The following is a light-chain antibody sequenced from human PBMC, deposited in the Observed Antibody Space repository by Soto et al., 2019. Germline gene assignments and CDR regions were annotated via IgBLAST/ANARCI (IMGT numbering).Light chain of an antibody. CDR3: CSYAGSYTYV. CDR1: SSDVGGYNY. Sequence: QSVLTQPRSVSGSPGQSVTISCTGTSSDVGGYNYVSWYQQHPGKAPKLMIYDVSKRPSGVPDRFAGSKSGNTASLTISGLQAEDEADYYCCSYAGSYTYVFGPGPKLTVL. CDR2: DVS. V-gene: IGLV2-11*01. J-gene: IGLJ1*01.